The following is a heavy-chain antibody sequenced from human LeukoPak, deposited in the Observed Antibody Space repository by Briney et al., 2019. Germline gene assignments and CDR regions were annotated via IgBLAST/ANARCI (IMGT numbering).Heavy chain of an antibody. D-gene: IGHD3-16*01. Sequence: PGRSLRLSCAASGFTFDDYAMHWVRQAPGKGLEWVSGISWNSGSIGYADSVKGRFTISRDNAKNSLYLQMNSLRAEDTAVCYCARGVDNWGQGTLVTVSS. CDR2: ISWNSGSI. J-gene: IGHJ4*02. CDR1: GFTFDDYA. CDR3: ARGVDN. V-gene: IGHV3-9*01.